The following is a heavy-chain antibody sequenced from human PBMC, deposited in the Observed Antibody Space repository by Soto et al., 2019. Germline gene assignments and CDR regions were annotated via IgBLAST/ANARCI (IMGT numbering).Heavy chain of an antibody. Sequence: ESGGGLVQPGRSLRLSCAASGFIFDNHAMNWVRQAPGKGLEWVAGVSWNSGSIDYADSVKGRFTISGDNAKNSLYLQMNSLRAEDTAFYYCARDRCGGDCYSFDYWGQGTLVTVSS. CDR2: VSWNSGSI. CDR1: GFIFDNHA. CDR3: ARDRCGGDCYSFDY. D-gene: IGHD2-21*02. J-gene: IGHJ4*02. V-gene: IGHV3-9*01.